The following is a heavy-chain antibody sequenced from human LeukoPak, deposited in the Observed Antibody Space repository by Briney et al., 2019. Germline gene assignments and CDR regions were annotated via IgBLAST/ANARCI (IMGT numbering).Heavy chain of an antibody. CDR2: IYPGDSDT. V-gene: IGHV5-51*01. CDR1: GYSFTSYW. Sequence: GESLKISCKGSGYSFTSYWIGWVRQMPGKGLEWMGIIYPGDSDTRYSPSFQGQVTISADKSISTAYLQWSSLKASDTAMYYCARLQSARETGQWLVQHYYYYGMDVWGQGTTVTVSS. D-gene: IGHD6-19*01. CDR3: ARLQSARETGQWLVQHYYYYGMDV. J-gene: IGHJ6*02.